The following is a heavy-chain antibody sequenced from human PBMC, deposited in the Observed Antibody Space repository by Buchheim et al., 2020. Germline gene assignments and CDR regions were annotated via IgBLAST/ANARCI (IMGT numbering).Heavy chain of an antibody. CDR3: AKGSRGYSSSWYVY. J-gene: IGHJ4*02. CDR1: GFTFSSYA. D-gene: IGHD6-13*01. Sequence: EVQLLESGGGLVQPGGSLRLSCAASGFTFSSYAMSWVRQAPGKGLEWVSAISGSGGSTYYADSVTGRFTIPRDNFKNTPYLQMNSLRAEDTAVYYCAKGSRGYSSSWYVYWGQGTL. V-gene: IGHV3-23*01. CDR2: ISGSGGST.